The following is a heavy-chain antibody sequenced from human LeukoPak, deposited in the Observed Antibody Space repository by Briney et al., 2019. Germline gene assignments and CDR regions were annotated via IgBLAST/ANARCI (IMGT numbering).Heavy chain of an antibody. Sequence: SETLSLTCTVSGYSISSGYYWGWIRQPPGKGLEWIGSIYHSGSTYYNPSLKSRVTISVDTSKNQFSLKLSSVTAADTAVYYCARRGDYYYLDYWGQGTLVTVSS. CDR3: ARRGDYYYLDY. V-gene: IGHV4-38-2*02. D-gene: IGHD1-26*01. CDR2: IYHSGST. CDR1: GYSISSGYY. J-gene: IGHJ4*02.